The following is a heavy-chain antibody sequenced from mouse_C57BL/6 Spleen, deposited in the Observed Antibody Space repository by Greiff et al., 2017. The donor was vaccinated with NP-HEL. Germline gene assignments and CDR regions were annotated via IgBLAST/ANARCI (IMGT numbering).Heavy chain of an antibody. CDR1: GFNIKDDY. D-gene: IGHD2-5*01. J-gene: IGHJ2*01. Sequence: EVQLKQSGAELVRPGASVKLSCTASGFNIKDDYMHWVKQRPEQGLEWIGWIDPENGDTEYASKFQGKATITADTSSNTAYLQLSSLTSEDTAVYYCTGGSNYHYFDYWGQGTTLTVSS. V-gene: IGHV14-4*01. CDR3: TGGSNYHYFDY. CDR2: IDPENGDT.